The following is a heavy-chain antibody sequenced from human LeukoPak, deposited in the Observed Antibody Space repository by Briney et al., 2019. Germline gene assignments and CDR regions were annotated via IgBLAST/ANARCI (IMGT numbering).Heavy chain of an antibody. CDR1: GGSISSYY. Sequence: SETLSLTCTVSGGSISSYYWSWIRQPPGKGLEWIGYIYYSGSTNYNPSLKSRVTISVDTSKNQFSLKLSSVTAADTAVYYCARVQGYTNDYDSGGYYAFDIWGQGTMVTVSS. V-gene: IGHV4-59*01. D-gene: IGHD3-22*01. J-gene: IGHJ3*02. CDR3: ARVQGYTNDYDSGGYYAFDI. CDR2: IYYSGST.